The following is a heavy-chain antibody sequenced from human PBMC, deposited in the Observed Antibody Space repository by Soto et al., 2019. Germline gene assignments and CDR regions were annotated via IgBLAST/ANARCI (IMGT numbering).Heavy chain of an antibody. D-gene: IGHD6-13*01. J-gene: IGHJ4*02. Sequence: SETLSLTCTVSGGSISSYIYYWGWIRQPPGKGLEWIGSISHSGSIYYNPSLKSRVTLSVDTSTNQFSLHLTSVTPEDTAVYYCGRLVGNSWIDYWGQGTLVTVSS. CDR1: GGSISSYIYY. CDR3: GRLVGNSWIDY. CDR2: ISHSGSI. V-gene: IGHV4-39*01.